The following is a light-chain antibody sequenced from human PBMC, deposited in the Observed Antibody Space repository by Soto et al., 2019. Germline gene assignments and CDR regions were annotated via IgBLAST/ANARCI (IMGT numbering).Light chain of an antibody. V-gene: IGLV1-44*01. CDR2: TND. CDR3: ASWDDSLNALV. J-gene: IGLJ3*02. Sequence: QAVVTQPPSASGTPGQRVTISCSGSTSNIENNPVNWYQQLPGTAPKLLIFTNDQRPSGVPDRFSGSKSGTSASLAISGLQSEDEADFYCASWDDSLNALVFGGGTKLTVL. CDR1: TSNIENNP.